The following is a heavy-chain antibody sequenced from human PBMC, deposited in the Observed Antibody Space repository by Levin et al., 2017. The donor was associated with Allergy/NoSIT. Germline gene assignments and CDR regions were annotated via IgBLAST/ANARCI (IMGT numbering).Heavy chain of an antibody. CDR3: ARVVLERGSSSWYDY. CDR1: GFTFSSYW. CDR2: INSDGSST. V-gene: IGHV3-74*01. J-gene: IGHJ4*02. D-gene: IGHD6-13*01. Sequence: GGSLRLSCAASGFTFSSYWMHWVRQAPGKGLVWVSRINSDGSSTSYADSVKGRFTISRDNAKNTLYLQMNSLRAEDTAVYYCARVVLERGSSSWYDYWGQGTLVTVSS.